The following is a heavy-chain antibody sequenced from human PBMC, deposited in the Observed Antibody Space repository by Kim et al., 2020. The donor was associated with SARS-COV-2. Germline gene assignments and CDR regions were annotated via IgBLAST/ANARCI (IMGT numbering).Heavy chain of an antibody. V-gene: IGHV3-30*04. J-gene: IGHJ6*02. CDR2: ISYDGSNK. Sequence: GGSLRLSCAASGFTFSSYAMHWVRQAPGKGLEWVAVISYDGSNKYYADSVKGRFTISRDNSKNTLYLQMNSLRAEDTAVYYCARGGVTILTGRMDVWGQGTTVTVSS. D-gene: IGHD3-9*01. CDR1: GFTFSSYA. CDR3: ARGGVTILTGRMDV.